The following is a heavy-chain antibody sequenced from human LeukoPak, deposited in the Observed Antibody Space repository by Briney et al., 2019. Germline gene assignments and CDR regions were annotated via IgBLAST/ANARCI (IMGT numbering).Heavy chain of an antibody. CDR1: GFTFSTYA. D-gene: IGHD1-1*01. V-gene: IGHV3-23*01. CDR2: ITGSGGNT. Sequence: GGSLRLSCAASGFTFSTYAMTWVRQAPGKGLEWVSTITGSGGNTYYADSVKGRFTISRDNSKNTLYLQMNSLRAEDTAVYYCAKGIWRDRYAFDIWGQGTMVTVSS. CDR3: AKGIWRDRYAFDI. J-gene: IGHJ3*02.